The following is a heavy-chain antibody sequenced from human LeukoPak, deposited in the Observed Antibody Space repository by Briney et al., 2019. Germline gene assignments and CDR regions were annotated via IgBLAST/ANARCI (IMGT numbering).Heavy chain of an antibody. CDR2: ISHDGNNK. CDR1: GFTFSSYA. CDR3: GRDPGYLGILDYFDY. V-gene: IGHV3-30-3*01. J-gene: IGHJ4*02. Sequence: PGGSLRLSCAASGFTFSSYAMHWVRQAPGKGLEWVAVISHDGNNKYYADSVKGRFTISRDNSKNTLYLQMNRLRAEDTAVYYCGRDPGYLGILDYFDYWGQGTLVTVSS. D-gene: IGHD1-26*01.